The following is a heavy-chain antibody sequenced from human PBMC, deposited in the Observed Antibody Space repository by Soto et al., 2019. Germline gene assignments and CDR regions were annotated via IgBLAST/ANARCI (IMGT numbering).Heavy chain of an antibody. CDR2: ISDDGKIT. D-gene: IGHD2-2*01. Sequence: GSLRLSCEASGFVFKMYYMHWVRQVPGKGPEWVSRISDDGKITTYADSVKDRFTISRDNSKDTLYLQLDNLRGDDTGLYYCIRGKRASSSGTGAYWGQGTHVTLSS. CDR1: GFVFKMYY. CDR3: IRGKRASSSGTGAY. V-gene: IGHV3-74*01. J-gene: IGHJ4*02.